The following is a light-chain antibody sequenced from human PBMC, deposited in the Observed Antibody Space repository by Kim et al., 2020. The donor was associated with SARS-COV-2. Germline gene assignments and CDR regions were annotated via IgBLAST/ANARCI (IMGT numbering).Light chain of an antibody. V-gene: IGLV3-25*03. CDR1: PLPKQY. CDR3: QSADSSGTSWV. J-gene: IGLJ3*02. Sequence: SYELTQPPSVSVSPGQTARITCSGDPLPKQYAYWYQQRPGQAPILVIYRDSERPSRIPERFSGSRSGTTVTLTISGFQAEDEADYYCQSADSSGTSWVFG. CDR2: RDS.